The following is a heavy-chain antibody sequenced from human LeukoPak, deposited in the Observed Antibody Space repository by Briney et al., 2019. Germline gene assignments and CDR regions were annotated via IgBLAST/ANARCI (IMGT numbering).Heavy chain of an antibody. J-gene: IGHJ3*02. Sequence: SQTLSLTCTVSGGSISSGSYYWSWIRQPAGKGLEWIGRIYTSGSTNYNPSLKSRVTISVDTSKNQFSLKLSSVTAADTAVYYCARVPDYGDYVGDALDIWGQGTMVTVSS. CDR1: GGSISSGSYY. CDR2: IYTSGST. CDR3: ARVPDYGDYVGDALDI. D-gene: IGHD4-17*01. V-gene: IGHV4-61*02.